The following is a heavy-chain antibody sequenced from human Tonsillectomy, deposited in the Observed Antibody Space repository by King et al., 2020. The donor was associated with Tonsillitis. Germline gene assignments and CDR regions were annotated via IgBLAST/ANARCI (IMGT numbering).Heavy chain of an antibody. Sequence: QLQESGPGLVKPSETLSLTCSISNGSISTYYWSWIRQPPGTGLEWIGYMYYSGSTNYNPSLKSRVTISVDTSKNQFSLRLSSVTAADTAIYYCARVRSFHMGIDWYFDLWGRGTLVTVSS. CDR1: NGSISTYY. V-gene: IGHV4-59*01. CDR3: ARVRSFHMGIDWYFDL. J-gene: IGHJ2*01. D-gene: IGHD2-21*01. CDR2: MYYSGST.